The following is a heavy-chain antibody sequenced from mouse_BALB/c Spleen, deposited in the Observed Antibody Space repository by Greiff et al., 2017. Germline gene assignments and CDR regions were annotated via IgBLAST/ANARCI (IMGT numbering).Heavy chain of an antibody. D-gene: IGHD1-1*01. Sequence: EVKVEESGGGLVQPGGSLKLSCAASGFTFSSYTMSWVRQTPEKRLEWVAYISNGGGSTYYPDTVKGRFTISRDNAKNTLYLQMSSLKSEDTAMYYCARKEGAYYYGSSYDYAMDYWGQGTSVTVSS. CDR1: GFTFSSYT. CDR3: ARKEGAYYYGSSYDYAMDY. V-gene: IGHV5-12-2*01. J-gene: IGHJ4*01. CDR2: ISNGGGST.